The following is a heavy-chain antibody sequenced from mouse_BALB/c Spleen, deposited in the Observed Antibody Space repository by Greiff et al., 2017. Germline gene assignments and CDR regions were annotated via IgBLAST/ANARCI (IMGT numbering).Heavy chain of an antibody. D-gene: IGHD2-4*01. V-gene: IGHV2-2*02. CDR1: GFSLTSYG. CDR2: IWAGGST. Sequence: QVQLQQSGPGLVAPSQSLSITCTVSGFSLTSYGVHWVRQPPGKGLEWLGVIWAGGSTDYNAAFISRLSISKDNSKSQVFFKMNSLQANDTAIYYCARNGYDYDWFAYWGQGTLVTVSA. CDR3: ARNGYDYDWFAY. J-gene: IGHJ3*01.